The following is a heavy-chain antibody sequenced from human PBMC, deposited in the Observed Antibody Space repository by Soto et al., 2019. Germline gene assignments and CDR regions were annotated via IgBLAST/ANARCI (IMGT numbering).Heavy chain of an antibody. V-gene: IGHV3-48*03. Sequence: PGGSLRLGCAASGFTFSSYEMNWVRQAPGKGLEWVSYISSSGSTIYYADSVKGRFTISRDNAKNSLYLQMNSLRAEDTAVYYCARDLLEWSSNRGYYYYGMDVWGQGTTVTVSS. D-gene: IGHD3-3*01. CDR2: ISSSGSTI. J-gene: IGHJ6*02. CDR3: ARDLLEWSSNRGYYYYGMDV. CDR1: GFTFSSYE.